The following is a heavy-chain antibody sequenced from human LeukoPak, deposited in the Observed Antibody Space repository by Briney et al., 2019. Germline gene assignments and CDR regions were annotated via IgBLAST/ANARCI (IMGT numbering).Heavy chain of an antibody. CDR1: GYTFTSYG. CDR3: ARDKGYGDYGHYFDY. J-gene: IGHJ4*02. Sequence: ASVKVSCKASGYTFTSYGISWVRQAPGQALEWMGWISAYNGNTNYAQKLQGRVTMTTDTSTSTAYMELRSLRSDDTAVYYCARDKGYGDYGHYFDYWGQGTLVTVSS. V-gene: IGHV1-18*01. D-gene: IGHD4-17*01. CDR2: ISAYNGNT.